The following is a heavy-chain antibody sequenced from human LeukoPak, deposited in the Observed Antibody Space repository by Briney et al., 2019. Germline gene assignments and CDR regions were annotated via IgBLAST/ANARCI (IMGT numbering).Heavy chain of an antibody. CDR1: GFTFSGYG. CDR3: ARTLPAEGQVFDY. V-gene: IGHV3-21*05. Sequence: PGGSLRLSCAASGFTFSGYGMHWVRQAPGKGLEWVSYISTSSSYTNYADSVKGRFTISRDNAKNSLYLQMNSLRAEDTAVYYCARTLPAEGQVFDYWGQGTLVTVSS. D-gene: IGHD2-2*01. CDR2: ISTSSSYT. J-gene: IGHJ4*02.